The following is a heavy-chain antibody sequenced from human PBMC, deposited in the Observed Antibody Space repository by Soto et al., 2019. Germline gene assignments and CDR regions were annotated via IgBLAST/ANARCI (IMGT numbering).Heavy chain of an antibody. D-gene: IGHD3-10*01. J-gene: IGHJ4*02. V-gene: IGHV4-59*01. CDR2: IYYSGST. CDR1: GGSISSYY. CDR3: ARAPRGNYGYPSYFDY. Sequence: PSETLSLTCTVSGGSISSYYWSWIRQPPGKGLEWIGYIYYSGSTNYNPSLKSRVTISVDTSKNQFSLKLSSVTAVDTAVYYCARAPRGNYGYPSYFDYWGQGTLVTVSS.